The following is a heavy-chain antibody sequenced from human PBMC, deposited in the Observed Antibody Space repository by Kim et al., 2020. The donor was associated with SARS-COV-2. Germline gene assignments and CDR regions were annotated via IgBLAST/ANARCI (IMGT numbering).Heavy chain of an antibody. J-gene: IGHJ5*02. V-gene: IGHV4-39*01. Sequence: SLESRVTISVDTSKNQFSLKLGSVTAADTAVYYCARLIPGFLEWSNWFDPWGQGTLVTVSS. CDR3: ARLIPGFLEWSNWFDP. D-gene: IGHD3-3*01.